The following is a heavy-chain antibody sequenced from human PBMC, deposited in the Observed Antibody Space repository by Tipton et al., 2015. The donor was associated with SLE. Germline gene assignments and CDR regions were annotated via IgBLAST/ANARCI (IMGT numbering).Heavy chain of an antibody. Sequence: SLRLSCAASGFAFRSYEMNWVRQAPGRGLEWVSYISGSGSTIDYADSVKGRFTISRDNAKNSLYLQMNSLRAEDTAVYYCARDLVLAYYDILTGYCGSDYWGQGTLVTVSS. CDR1: GFAFRSYE. V-gene: IGHV3-48*03. CDR2: ISGSGSTI. J-gene: IGHJ4*02. D-gene: IGHD3-9*01. CDR3: ARDLVLAYYDILTGYCGSDY.